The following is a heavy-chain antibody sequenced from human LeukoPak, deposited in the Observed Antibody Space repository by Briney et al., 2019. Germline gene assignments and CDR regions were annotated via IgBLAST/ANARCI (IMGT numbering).Heavy chain of an antibody. CDR3: ARDSSSWDFDY. V-gene: IGHV3-48*01. CDR1: GSTFSSYT. J-gene: IGHJ4*02. D-gene: IGHD6-13*01. Sequence: GGSLRLSCAASGSTFSSYTMNWVRQAPGRGLEWVSYISSSSSTIYYADSVRGRFTISRDNAKNSLYLQMNSLRAEDTAVYYCARDSSSWDFDYWGQGTLVTVSS. CDR2: ISSSSSTI.